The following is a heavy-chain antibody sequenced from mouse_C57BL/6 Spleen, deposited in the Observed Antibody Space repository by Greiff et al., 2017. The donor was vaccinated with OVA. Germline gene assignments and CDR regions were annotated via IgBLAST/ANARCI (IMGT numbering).Heavy chain of an antibody. CDR2: ISSGGDYI. J-gene: IGHJ2*01. Sequence: EVKLMESGEGLVKPGGSLKLSCAASGFTFSSYAMSWVRQTPEKRLEWVAYISSGGDYIYYADTVKGRFTISRDNARNTLYLQMSSLKSEDTAMYYCTRDRWGTDYWGQGTTLTVAS. CDR1: GFTFSSYA. V-gene: IGHV5-9-1*02. D-gene: IGHD1-1*02. CDR3: TRDRWGTDY.